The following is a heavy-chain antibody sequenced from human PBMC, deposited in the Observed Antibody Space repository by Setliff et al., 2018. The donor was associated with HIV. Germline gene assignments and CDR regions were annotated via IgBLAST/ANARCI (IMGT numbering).Heavy chain of an antibody. V-gene: IGHV4-59*11. CDR1: AASIRSHY. J-gene: IGHJ4*02. D-gene: IGHD3-22*01. CDR2: FYYTGST. Sequence: SETLSLTCTVSAASIRSHYWSWIRQSPGKGLEWIGNFYYTGSTDYNPSFKSRVTISLDKSNNQISLNLSSATAADTAVYYCGGNGYYSIDYWGQGTLVTVSS. CDR3: GGNGYYSIDY.